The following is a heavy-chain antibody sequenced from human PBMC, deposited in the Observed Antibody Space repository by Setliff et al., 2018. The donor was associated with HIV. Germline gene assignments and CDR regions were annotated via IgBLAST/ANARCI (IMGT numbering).Heavy chain of an antibody. CDR2: INHGGIT. CDR3: ARKATTYYYFYYLDV. J-gene: IGHJ6*03. V-gene: IGHV4-34*01. D-gene: IGHD1-1*01. CDR1: GGSFSGYY. Sequence: PSETLSLTCAVYGGSFSGYYWSWIRQPPGKGLEWIGEINHGGITNHNPSLKSRVTISVDMSKNQYSLKLSSVTAADTAVYYCARKATTYYYFYYLDVWGKGTTVTVSS.